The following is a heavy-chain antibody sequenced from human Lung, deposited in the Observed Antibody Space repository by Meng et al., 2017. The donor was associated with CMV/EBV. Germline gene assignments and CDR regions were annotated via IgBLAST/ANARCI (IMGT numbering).Heavy chain of an antibody. Sequence: GGSLRLXCVVSGFTFSSHGMHWVRQAPGKGLEWVAFIRNDGSNKYHADSVKGGFTISRDNSKNTLYLQMRRLRPDDTTVYYCPTPLYSNWWSGLVDFWGQGTMVTVSS. J-gene: IGHJ3*01. V-gene: IGHV3-30*02. CDR2: IRNDGSNK. D-gene: IGHD1-26*01. CDR1: GFTFSSHG. CDR3: PTPLYSNWWSGLVDF.